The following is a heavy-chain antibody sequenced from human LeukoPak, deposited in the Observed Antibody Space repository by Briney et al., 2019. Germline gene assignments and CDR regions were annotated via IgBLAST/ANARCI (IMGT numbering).Heavy chain of an antibody. J-gene: IGHJ4*02. CDR1: GGSISSSSYY. CDR2: IYYSGST. CDR3: ASGSPYSSGWYGY. Sequence: SETLSLTCTVSGGSISSSSYYWGWIRQPPGKGLEWIGSIYYSGSTYYNPSLKSRVTISVDTSKNQFSLKLSSVTAADTAVYYCASGSPYSSGWYGYWGQGTLVTVSS. D-gene: IGHD6-19*01. V-gene: IGHV4-39*07.